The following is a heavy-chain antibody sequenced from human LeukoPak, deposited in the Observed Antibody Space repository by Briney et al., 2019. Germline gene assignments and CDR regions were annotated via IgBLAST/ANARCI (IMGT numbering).Heavy chain of an antibody. D-gene: IGHD2-8*01. Sequence: SEALSLTCAVSGYSISSGYYWGWIRQPPGKGLEWIGSIYHSGSTYYNPSLKSRVTISVDTSKNQFSLKLSSVTAADTAVYYCARLVLMVYAIRELGKFDYWGQGTLVTVSS. CDR1: GYSISSGYY. CDR3: ARLVLMVYAIRELGKFDY. V-gene: IGHV4-38-2*01. J-gene: IGHJ4*02. CDR2: IYHSGST.